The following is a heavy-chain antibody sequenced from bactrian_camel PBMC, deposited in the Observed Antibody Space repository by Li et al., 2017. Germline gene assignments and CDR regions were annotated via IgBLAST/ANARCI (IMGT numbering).Heavy chain of an antibody. J-gene: IGHJ4*01. CDR3: VRDFGPGMPRRDEYNF. D-gene: IGHD1*01. V-gene: IGHV3S63*01. Sequence: VQLVESGGGSVQAGGSLRLSCTASGFTFDDSDMGWFRQAPGNECELVSSINSDGSTYYADSVKGRFTISQDNAKNTVYLQMNSLKAEDTAVYYCVRDFGPGMPRRDEYNFWGQGTQVTVS. CDR2: INSDGST. CDR1: GFTFDDSD.